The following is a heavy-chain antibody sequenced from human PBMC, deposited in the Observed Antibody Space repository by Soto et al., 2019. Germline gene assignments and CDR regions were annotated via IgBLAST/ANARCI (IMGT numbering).Heavy chain of an antibody. CDR1: GFTFSSYA. Sequence: EVQLVESGGGLVQPGGSLRLSCAASGFTFSSYAMHWVRQAPGKGLEYVSAISSNGGSTYYANSVKGRFTISRDNSKNTLDLQMGSLRAEDMAVYYCATNYGDYYYYGMDVWGQGTTVTVSS. J-gene: IGHJ6*02. V-gene: IGHV3-64*01. CDR3: ATNYGDYYYYGMDV. D-gene: IGHD4-17*01. CDR2: ISSNGGST.